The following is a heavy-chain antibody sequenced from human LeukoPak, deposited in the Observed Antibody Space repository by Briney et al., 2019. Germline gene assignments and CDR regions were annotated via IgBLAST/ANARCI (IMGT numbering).Heavy chain of an antibody. CDR1: GGSFSGYY. V-gene: IGHV4-34*01. CDR3: ARAAGINGDYVSVDY. Sequence: SETLSLTCAVYGGSFSGYYWSWIRQPPGKGLEWIGEINHSGSTNYNPSLKSRVTISVDTSKNQFSLKLSSVTAADTAVYYCARAAGINGDYVSVDYWGQGTLVTVSS. D-gene: IGHD4-17*01. J-gene: IGHJ4*02. CDR2: INHSGST.